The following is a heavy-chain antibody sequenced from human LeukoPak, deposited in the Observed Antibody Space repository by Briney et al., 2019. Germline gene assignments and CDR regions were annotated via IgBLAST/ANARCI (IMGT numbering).Heavy chain of an antibody. D-gene: IGHD2-2*02. J-gene: IGHJ4*02. V-gene: IGHV1-8*01. Sequence: ASVKVSCKASGYTFSSYDINWVRQATGQGLEWMGWMNPNSGNTGYAQKFQGRVTMTRNTSISTAYMELSSQRSEDTALYYCARVTHYCGSTSCYTVYYFDYWGQGTLVTVSS. CDR2: MNPNSGNT. CDR1: GYTFSSYD. CDR3: ARVTHYCGSTSCYTVYYFDY.